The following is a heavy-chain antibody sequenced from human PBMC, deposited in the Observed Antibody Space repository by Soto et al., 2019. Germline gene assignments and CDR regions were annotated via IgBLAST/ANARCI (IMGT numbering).Heavy chain of an antibody. CDR1: GGTFSTYT. CDR2: IIPIIGII. D-gene: IGHD3-16*01. Sequence: QVQLVQSGAEVKKPGSSVKVSCKASGGTFSTYTITWVRQAPGQGLEWMGRIIPIIGIINYAQKFQGRVTITACTLSGPSEMGLPRPRSGVTAVYYWAGDPASHSNDRHASSDPWGQGTLVTASS. J-gene: IGHJ5*02. V-gene: IGHV1-69*08. CDR3: AGDPASHSNDRHASSDP.